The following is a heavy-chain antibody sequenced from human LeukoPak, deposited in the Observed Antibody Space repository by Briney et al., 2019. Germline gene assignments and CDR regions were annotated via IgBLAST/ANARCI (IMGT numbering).Heavy chain of an antibody. Sequence: SETLSLTCAVYGGSLSGDYWSSIPQPPGKGLEWIGEINHRGSTNYNPSLKSRVTISVETPKKQFSLKLSSVTAADTGVYYCARAGEVYYNFWSAYYKPAWFDPWGQGTLVTVSS. CDR3: ARAGEVYYNFWSAYYKPAWFDP. J-gene: IGHJ5*02. V-gene: IGHV4-34*01. CDR1: GGSLSGDY. D-gene: IGHD3-3*01. CDR2: INHRGST.